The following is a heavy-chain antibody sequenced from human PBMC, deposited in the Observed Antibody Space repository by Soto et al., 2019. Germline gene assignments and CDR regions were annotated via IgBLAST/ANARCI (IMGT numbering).Heavy chain of an antibody. Sequence: GGSLRLSCAASGFPFINYWMTWVRQAPGKGLEWVSYISSSGSTIYYADSVKGRFTISRDNAKNSLYLQMNSLRAEDTAVYYCASRYYFDSSGYQNRGQGTLVTVSS. J-gene: IGHJ4*02. CDR1: GFPFINYW. CDR2: ISSSGSTI. D-gene: IGHD3-22*01. V-gene: IGHV3-48*04. CDR3: ASRYYFDSSGYQN.